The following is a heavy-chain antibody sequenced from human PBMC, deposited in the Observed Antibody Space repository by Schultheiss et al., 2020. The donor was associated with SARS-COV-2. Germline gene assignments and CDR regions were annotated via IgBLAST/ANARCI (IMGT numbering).Heavy chain of an antibody. J-gene: IGHJ2*01. D-gene: IGHD6-19*01. CDR3: ARGGIAVAGIDWYFDL. CDR2: ISYDGSNK. V-gene: IGHV3-33*05. Sequence: GESLKISCAASGFTFSSYGMHWVRQAPGKGLEWVAVISYDGSNKYYADSVKGRFTISRHNSKNTLYLQMNSLRAGDTAVYYCARGGIAVAGIDWYFDLWGRGTLVTVSS. CDR1: GFTFSSYG.